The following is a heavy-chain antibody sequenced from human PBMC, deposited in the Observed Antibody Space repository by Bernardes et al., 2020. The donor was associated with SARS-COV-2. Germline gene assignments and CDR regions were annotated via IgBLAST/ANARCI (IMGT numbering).Heavy chain of an antibody. V-gene: IGHV3-74*01. Sequence: GGSLRLSCAASGFSFSTYWVHWVRQTPGKGLVWVSRINSDGSVLDYADSVKGRFTISRDNAKTTLYLQMNSLRADDTAVYYCARAGQFYFEYWGQGTLVTVSS. CDR1: GFSFSTYW. CDR2: INSDGSVL. J-gene: IGHJ4*02. CDR3: ARAGQFYFEY.